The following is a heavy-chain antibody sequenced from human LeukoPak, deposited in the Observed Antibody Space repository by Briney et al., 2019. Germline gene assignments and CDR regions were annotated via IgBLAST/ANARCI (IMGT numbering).Heavy chain of an antibody. CDR1: GFTFSSYA. Sequence: GGSLRLSCAASGFTFSSYAMSWVRQAPGKGLEWVSAISGSGGSTYYADSVKGRFTISRDNSKNTLYLQMNSPRAEDTAVYYCAKARYCSGGSCYNYGNWGQGTLVTVSS. D-gene: IGHD2-15*01. V-gene: IGHV3-23*01. CDR2: ISGSGGST. CDR3: AKARYCSGGSCYNYGN. J-gene: IGHJ4*02.